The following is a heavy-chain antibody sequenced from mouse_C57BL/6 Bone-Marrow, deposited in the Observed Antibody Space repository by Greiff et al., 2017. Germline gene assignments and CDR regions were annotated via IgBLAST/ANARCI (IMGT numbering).Heavy chain of an antibody. D-gene: IGHD4-1*01. V-gene: IGHV1-7*01. CDR2: INPSSGYT. CDR1: GYTFTSYW. CDR3: VGRGAWDGSWYFDV. J-gene: IGHJ1*03. Sequence: VQLQQSGAELAKPGASVKLSCKASGYTFTSYWMHWVKQRPGQGLEWIGYINPSSGYTKYNQKFKDKATLTADTSSSTAYMQLSSLTYEDSAVYYCVGRGAWDGSWYFDVWGTGTTVTVSS.